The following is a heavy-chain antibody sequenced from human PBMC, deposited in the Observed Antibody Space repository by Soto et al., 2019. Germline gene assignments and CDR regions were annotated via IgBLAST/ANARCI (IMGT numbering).Heavy chain of an antibody. D-gene: IGHD2-2*01. Sequence: QVQLVQSGAEVKKPGSSVKVSCKASGGTFSSYAISWVRQAPGQGLEWMGGIIPIFGTANYAQKFQGRVTITADKSTSTTYMELSSLRSEDTAVYYCARDILGYCSSTSCRDYWGQGTLVTVSS. CDR3: ARDILGYCSSTSCRDY. CDR1: GGTFSSYA. J-gene: IGHJ4*02. V-gene: IGHV1-69*06. CDR2: IIPIFGTA.